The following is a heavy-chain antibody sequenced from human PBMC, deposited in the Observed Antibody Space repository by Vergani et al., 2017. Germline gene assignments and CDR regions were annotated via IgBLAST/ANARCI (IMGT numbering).Heavy chain of an antibody. CDR3: AVRPRVNLVGAEFVTKRTFDY. D-gene: IGHD2-8*02. CDR2: INNDGHT. Sequence: QVQLQQWGAGVVKPSGTLSLTCAVFGESFSSFYWSWIRQPPGKGLEWIGEINNDGHTNYNPSLGSRVTVSRDTAKNQFSLNLMSVTAADTAMYYCAVRPRVNLVGAEFVTKRTFDYWIQGSLVTVSS. CDR1: GESFSSFY. V-gene: IGHV4-34*02. J-gene: IGHJ4*02.